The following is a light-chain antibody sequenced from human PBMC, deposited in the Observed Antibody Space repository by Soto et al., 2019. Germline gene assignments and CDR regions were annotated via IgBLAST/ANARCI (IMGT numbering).Light chain of an antibody. J-gene: IGKJ1*01. V-gene: IGKV1-5*01. CDR2: DAS. CDR1: QSISRW. CDR3: QQYSAYPWT. Sequence: DIQMTQSPSTLSASVGDRVSITCRSSQSISRWPASFQHIPGQPPQVLIYDASTLQSGVPSRFSGSGSGTEFTLTINGLQPDDFATYYCQQYSAYPWTFGQGSKVEVK.